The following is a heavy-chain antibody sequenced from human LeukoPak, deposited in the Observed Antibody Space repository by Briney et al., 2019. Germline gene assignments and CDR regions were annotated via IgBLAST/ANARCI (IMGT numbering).Heavy chain of an antibody. D-gene: IGHD6-13*01. Sequence: ASVKVSCKASGYTFTSYVMHWARQAPGQRLEWMGWINAGNGNTKYSQKFQGRVTITRDTSASTAYMELSSLRSEDTAVYYCARLSPYSSSWYFLDYWGQGTLVTVSS. CDR2: INAGNGNT. V-gene: IGHV1-3*01. J-gene: IGHJ4*02. CDR3: ARLSPYSSSWYFLDY. CDR1: GYTFTSYV.